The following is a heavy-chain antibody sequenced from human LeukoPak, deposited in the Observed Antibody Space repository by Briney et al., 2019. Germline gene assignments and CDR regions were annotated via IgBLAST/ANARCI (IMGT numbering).Heavy chain of an antibody. Sequence: GGSLRLSCAASGFTFSSYSMNWVRQAPGKGLEWVSYISSSSSTIYYADSGKGRFTISRDNAKNSLYLQMNSLRDEDTAVYYCGRDSYDSSGYYYGYYYYGMDVWGQGTTVTVSS. J-gene: IGHJ6*02. CDR1: GFTFSSYS. CDR3: GRDSYDSSGYYYGYYYYGMDV. D-gene: IGHD3-22*01. CDR2: ISSSSSTI. V-gene: IGHV3-48*02.